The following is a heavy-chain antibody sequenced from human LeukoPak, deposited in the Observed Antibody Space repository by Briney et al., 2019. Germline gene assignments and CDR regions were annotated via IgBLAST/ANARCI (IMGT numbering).Heavy chain of an antibody. CDR1: GYTFPSYF. V-gene: IGHV1-46*01. CDR3: ARTAARRSDY. J-gene: IGHJ4*02. D-gene: IGHD6-6*01. Sequence: PRASVKVSCKAYGYTFPSYFMHWVRQAPGQVLEWMEIINPTGGSTTYAQKFQGRVTMTRDTSTSTVYMELSSLRSDDTAVYYCARTAARRSDYWGQGTLVTVSS. CDR2: INPTGGST.